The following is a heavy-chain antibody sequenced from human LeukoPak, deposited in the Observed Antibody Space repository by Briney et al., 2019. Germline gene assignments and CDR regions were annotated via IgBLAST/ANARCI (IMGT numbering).Heavy chain of an antibody. J-gene: IGHJ4*02. V-gene: IGHV3-30*03. CDR3: ARDFLEWLPYS. D-gene: IGHD3-3*01. CDR1: GFTFSSYG. Sequence: HAGGSLRLSCAASGFTFSSYGMHWVRQAPGKGLEWVTVISHDGSNKYYADSVKGRFTISKDNSRNTLYLQMNSLRAEDTAVYYCARDFLEWLPYSWGQGTLVTVSS. CDR2: ISHDGSNK.